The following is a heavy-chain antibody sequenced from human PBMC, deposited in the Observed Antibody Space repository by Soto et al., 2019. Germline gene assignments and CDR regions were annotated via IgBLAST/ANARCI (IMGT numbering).Heavy chain of an antibody. CDR2: ISTYNGNT. J-gene: IGHJ4*02. V-gene: IGHV1-18*01. D-gene: IGHD3-10*01. CDR3: ARERGVFDY. Sequence: QVQLVQSGAEVKKPGASVKVSCKASGYTFTSYGIIWVRQAPGQGLEWMGWISTYNGNTNYAQKLQGRVTMTTDTTTSTGYMELRSLRADDTAVYYCARERGVFDYWGQGTLVTVSS. CDR1: GYTFTSYG.